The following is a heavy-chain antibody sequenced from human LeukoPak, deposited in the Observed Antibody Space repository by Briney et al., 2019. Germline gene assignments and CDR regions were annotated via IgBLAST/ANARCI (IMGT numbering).Heavy chain of an antibody. D-gene: IGHD6-6*01. Sequence: SETLSLTCAVYGGSFSGYYWSWIRQPPGKGLEWIGEINHSGSTNYNPSLKSRVTISVDTSKNQFSLKLSSVTAADTAVYYCARRPHLIYSSSGRKYNWFDPWGQRTLVTVSS. J-gene: IGHJ5*02. CDR3: ARRPHLIYSSSGRKYNWFDP. CDR2: INHSGST. V-gene: IGHV4-34*01. CDR1: GGSFSGYY.